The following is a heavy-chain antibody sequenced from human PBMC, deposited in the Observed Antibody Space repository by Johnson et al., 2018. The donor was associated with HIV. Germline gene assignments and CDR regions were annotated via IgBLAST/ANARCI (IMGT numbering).Heavy chain of an antibody. CDR2: ISYDGGNK. Sequence: QVQLVESGGGVVQPGRSLRLSCAASGFTFSQFAMHWVRQAPGKGLEWVAFISYDGGNKYYADSVKVRSTISRDNSKNTLYLQMNSLGAEDTAVYYCAKWSIVGATFSDAFDIWGQGTMVTVSS. J-gene: IGHJ3*02. V-gene: IGHV3-30*18. CDR3: AKWSIVGATFSDAFDI. CDR1: GFTFSQFA. D-gene: IGHD1-26*01.